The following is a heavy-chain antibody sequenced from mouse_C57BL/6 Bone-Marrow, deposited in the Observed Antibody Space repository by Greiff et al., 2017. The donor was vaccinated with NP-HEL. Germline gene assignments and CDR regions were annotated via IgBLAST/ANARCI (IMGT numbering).Heavy chain of an antibody. CDR2: IYPGSGST. V-gene: IGHV1-55*01. D-gene: IGHD2-9*01. CDR1: GYTFTSYW. CDR3: ARGGDLLWLRRGDYFDY. Sequence: QVQLQQPGAELVKPGASVKMSCKASGYTFTSYWITWVKQRPGQGLEWIGDIYPGSGSTNYNEKFKSKATLTVDTSSSTAYMQLSSLTSEDSAVYYCARGGDLLWLRRGDYFDYWGQGTTLTVSS. J-gene: IGHJ2*01.